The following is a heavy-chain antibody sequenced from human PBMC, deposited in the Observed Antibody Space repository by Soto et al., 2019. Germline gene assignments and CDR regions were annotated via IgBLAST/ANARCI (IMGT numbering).Heavy chain of an antibody. J-gene: IGHJ6*03. CDR2: IYYSGST. V-gene: IGHV4-39*01. D-gene: IGHD2-2*01. Sequence: SETLSLTCTVSGGSISSSSYYWGWIRQPPGKGLEWIGSIYYSGSTYYNPSLKSRVTISVDTSKNQFSLKLSSVTAADTAVYYCARRVRDIVVVPAAMGYYYYYMDVWGKGTTVTVSS. CDR1: GGSISSSSYY. CDR3: ARRVRDIVVVPAAMGYYYYYMDV.